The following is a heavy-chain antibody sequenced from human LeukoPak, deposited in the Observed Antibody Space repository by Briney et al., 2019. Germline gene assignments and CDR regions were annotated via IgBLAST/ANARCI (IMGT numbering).Heavy chain of an antibody. CDR1: GYTFTSYG. J-gene: IGHJ4*02. D-gene: IGHD4-17*01. Sequence: ASVKVSCKASGYTFTSYGISWVRQAPGQGLEWMGWISAYNGNTNYAQKLQGRVTMTTDTSTSTAYMELSSLRSDDTAVYYCARYYGDYWGGVGYFDYWGQGTLVTVSS. CDR2: ISAYNGNT. V-gene: IGHV1-18*01. CDR3: ARYYGDYWGGVGYFDY.